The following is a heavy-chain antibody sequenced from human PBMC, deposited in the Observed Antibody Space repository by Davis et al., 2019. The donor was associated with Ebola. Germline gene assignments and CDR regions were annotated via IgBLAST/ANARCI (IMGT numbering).Heavy chain of an antibody. J-gene: IGHJ3*01. Sequence: GESLKISCKGSGYSFFRYWIGWVRQMPGKGLEWMGILSPGDSAARYSPSFQGQVTISADKSISTAYLQWSSLEASDTAMYYCARIKITLVRGVVVPGGGFDFWGQGTMITVSS. CDR2: LSPGDSAA. V-gene: IGHV5-51*01. D-gene: IGHD3-10*01. CDR3: ARIKITLVRGVVVPGGGFDF. CDR1: GYSFFRYW.